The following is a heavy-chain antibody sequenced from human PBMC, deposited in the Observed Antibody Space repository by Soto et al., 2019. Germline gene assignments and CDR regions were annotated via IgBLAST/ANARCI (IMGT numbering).Heavy chain of an antibody. CDR1: GFTFSSYA. CDR3: ANSGSSGWAALDY. CDR2: ISGSGGST. V-gene: IGHV3-23*01. Sequence: GGSLRLSCAASGFTFSSYAMSWVRQAPGKGLEWVSAISGSGGSTYYADSVKGRFTISRDNSKNTLYLQMNSLRAEDTAVYYCANSGSSGWAALDYWGQGTLVTVSS. D-gene: IGHD6-19*01. J-gene: IGHJ4*02.